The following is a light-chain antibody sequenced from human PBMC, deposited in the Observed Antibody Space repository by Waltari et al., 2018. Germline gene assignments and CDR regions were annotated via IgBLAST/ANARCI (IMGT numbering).Light chain of an antibody. V-gene: IGLV2-23*01. CDR2: EGT. J-gene: IGLJ2*01. Sequence: QPALTQPASVPWSPGPPIPVSCTGSSTDVGRYNIRSWCQPHQGKTPNLMIYEGTKRPAGVFNCFSGSKSGNTASLTISGLQAEDEADYHCCSYAHSSRVVFGGGTKVTVL. CDR3: CSYAHSSRVV. CDR1: STDVGRYNI.